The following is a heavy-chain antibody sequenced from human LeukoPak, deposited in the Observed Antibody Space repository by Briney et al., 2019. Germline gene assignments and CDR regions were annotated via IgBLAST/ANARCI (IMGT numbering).Heavy chain of an antibody. V-gene: IGHV3-23*01. CDR3: ARGVGGYSAFDI. CDR2: ISGSGGST. CDR1: GFTFSSYA. Sequence: PGGSLRLSCAASGFTFSSYAMSWVRQAPGKGLEWVSAISGSGGSTYYADSVKGRFTISRDNSKNTLYLQMNSLRAEDTAVYYCARGVGGYSAFDIWGQGTMVTVSS. D-gene: IGHD3-16*02. J-gene: IGHJ3*02.